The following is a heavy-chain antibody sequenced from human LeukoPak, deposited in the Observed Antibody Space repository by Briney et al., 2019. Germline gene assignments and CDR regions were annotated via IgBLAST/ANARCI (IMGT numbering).Heavy chain of an antibody. CDR3: ARVLGDDFWSGDYSSYYYYMDV. D-gene: IGHD3-3*01. CDR2: ISSSSSYI. V-gene: IGHV3-21*01. J-gene: IGHJ6*03. Sequence: PGGSLRLSCAASGFTFSSYSMNWVRQAPGKGLGWVSSISSSSSYIYYADSVKGRFTISRDNTKNSLYLQMNSLRAEDTAVYYCARVLGDDFWSGDYSSYYYYMDVWGKGTTVTVSS. CDR1: GFTFSSYS.